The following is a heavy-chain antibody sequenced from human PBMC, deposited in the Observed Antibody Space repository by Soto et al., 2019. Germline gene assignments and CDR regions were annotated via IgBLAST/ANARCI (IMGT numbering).Heavy chain of an antibody. J-gene: IGHJ4*02. CDR3: ARARDSSGWPKY. D-gene: IGHD6-19*01. Sequence: LGRCCSASGFTFRRYEMNWVSQSPAQGQEWVAYISSSVSTIYYADSVKGRFTISRDNAKNSLYLQMNSLRAEDTAVYYCARARDSSGWPKYWGEGTLVTDSS. CDR2: ISSSVSTI. V-gene: IGHV3-48*03. CDR1: GFTFRRYE.